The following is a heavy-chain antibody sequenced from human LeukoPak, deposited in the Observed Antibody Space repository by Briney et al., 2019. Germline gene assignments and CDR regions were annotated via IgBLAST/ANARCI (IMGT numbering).Heavy chain of an antibody. CDR2: IYYTGST. CDR3: ARDYYGSGAYYGMDV. D-gene: IGHD3-10*01. V-gene: IGHV4-59*01. J-gene: IGHJ6*02. Sequence: SETLSLTCTVHGGSIRSYYWSWIRQPPGKGLEWIGYIYYTGSTDYNPSLKSRVTISIDTSKDQFSLNLSSVTAADTAIYYCARDYYGSGAYYGMDVWGQGTTVTVSS. CDR1: GGSIRSYY.